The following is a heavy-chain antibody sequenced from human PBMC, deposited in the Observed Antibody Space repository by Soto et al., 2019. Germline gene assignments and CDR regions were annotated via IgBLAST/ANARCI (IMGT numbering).Heavy chain of an antibody. D-gene: IGHD3-22*01. J-gene: IGHJ5*02. Sequence: QLQLQESGPGLVKPSETLSLTCTVSGGSIRSSGYYWGWIRQPPGKGLEWIGSIYYSGNTYYNPSLKSRVTISVDTSKKHCYRKLSSVTAADTAVYYCARYSYDSGGSRFDHWGQGTLVTVSS. CDR3: ARYSYDSGGSRFDH. CDR2: IYYSGNT. CDR1: GGSIRSSGYY. V-gene: IGHV4-39*02.